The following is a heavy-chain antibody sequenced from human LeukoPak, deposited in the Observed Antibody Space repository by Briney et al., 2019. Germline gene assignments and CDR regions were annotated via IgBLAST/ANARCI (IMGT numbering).Heavy chain of an antibody. D-gene: IGHD1-1*01. CDR3: ASKTGKTGTYD. CDR1: GFNFFDYV. J-gene: IGHJ4*02. V-gene: IGHV3-23*05. CDR2: IDRSGSNT. Sequence: GGSLRLSCVVSGFNFFDYVMTWVRQAPGKGLEWVSSIDRSGSNTYYADFVKGQFTISRDNSKNTLFLQMNSLRAEDTAVYHCASKTGKTGTYDWGQGTLVTVSS.